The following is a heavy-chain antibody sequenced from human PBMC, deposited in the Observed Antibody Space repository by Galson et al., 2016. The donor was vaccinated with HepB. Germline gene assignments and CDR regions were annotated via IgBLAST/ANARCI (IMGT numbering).Heavy chain of an antibody. CDR2: ISTSGGHI. J-gene: IGHJ4*02. V-gene: IGHV3-21*01. CDR1: GFAFSDYN. Sequence: SLRLSCAASGFAFSDYNMNWVRQAPGKGLEWVSFISTSGGHIYYADSLKGRFTISRDNAKNSLDLQMNSLRVEDTAVYYCATDRIAGLGSIDYWGQGTLVIVSS. CDR3: ATDRIAGLGSIDY. D-gene: IGHD3-10*01.